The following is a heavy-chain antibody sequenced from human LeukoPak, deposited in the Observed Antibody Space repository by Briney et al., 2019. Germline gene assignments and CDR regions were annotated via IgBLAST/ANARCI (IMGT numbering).Heavy chain of an antibody. J-gene: IGHJ4*02. CDR3: TRGLAYCGGDCYNSLDY. D-gene: IGHD2-21*02. V-gene: IGHV3-74*01. CDR2: INSDGSST. CDR1: GFTFSNYW. Sequence: PAGSLILSCTASGFTFSNYWMHWVRQAPGKGLVWVSRINSDGSSTRYADSVKGRFTSSRDNAENTLYLQMNSLRAEDTAVYYCTRGLAYCGGDCYNSLDYWGQGNLVTVSS.